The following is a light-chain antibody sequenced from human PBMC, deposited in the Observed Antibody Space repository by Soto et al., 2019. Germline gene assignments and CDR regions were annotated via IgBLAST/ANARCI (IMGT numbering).Light chain of an antibody. V-gene: IGKV3D-20*02. CDR3: QQRSNWPWT. Sequence: EIVLTQSPGTLSLSPGERATLSCRASQSVSNNYLAWYQQKPGQAPRLLIYGPSNRATGIPDRFSGSGSGTEFNLTISSLQSEDFAVYYCQQRSNWPWTFGQGTTVDIK. CDR1: QSVSNNY. J-gene: IGKJ1*01. CDR2: GPS.